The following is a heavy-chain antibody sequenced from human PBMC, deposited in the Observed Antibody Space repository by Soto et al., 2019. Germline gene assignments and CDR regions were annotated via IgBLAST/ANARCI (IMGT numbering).Heavy chain of an antibody. D-gene: IGHD1-7*01. CDR3: ARDTGTMSGFDP. Sequence: GESLKISCAASGFTFSSYGMHWVRQAPGKGLGGVAVIWYDGSKKYKADTVKDGFAITRDNSKNTLYLQMNGLRDEDTAVYYFARDTGTMSGFDPWGQGTLVTVSS. V-gene: IGHV3-33*01. CDR1: GFTFSSYG. J-gene: IGHJ5*02. CDR2: IWYDGSKK.